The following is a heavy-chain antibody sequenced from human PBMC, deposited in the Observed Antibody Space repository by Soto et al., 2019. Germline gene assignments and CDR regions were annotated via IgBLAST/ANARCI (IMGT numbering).Heavy chain of an antibody. CDR1: GFTFSGFG. CDR2: ISGSGSTT. Sequence: EVQLLESGGGLVQPGGSLRVSCAASGFTFSGFGMAWVRQAPGKGLEWVSGISGSGSTTDYADSVRGRFTISRDTFKNIVYLQMNSLRAEDTAVYYCAKDDDFRSGHFDSWGQGTLVTVSS. V-gene: IGHV3-23*01. CDR3: AKDDDFRSGHFDS. J-gene: IGHJ5*01. D-gene: IGHD3-3*01.